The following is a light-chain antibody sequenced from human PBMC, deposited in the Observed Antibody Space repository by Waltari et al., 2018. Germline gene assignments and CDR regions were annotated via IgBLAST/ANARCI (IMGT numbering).Light chain of an antibody. CDR1: SSDVAGSNY. V-gene: IGLV2-11*01. J-gene: IGLJ2*01. CDR2: DVS. CDR3: CSYAGSYTFVV. Sequence: QSALTQPRSVSGSPGQSGTIPCTGTSSDVAGSNYVSWYQQHPGKAPKLMIYDVSKRPSGVPDRFSGSKSGNTASLTISGLQAEDEADYYCCSYAGSYTFVVFGGGTKLTVL.